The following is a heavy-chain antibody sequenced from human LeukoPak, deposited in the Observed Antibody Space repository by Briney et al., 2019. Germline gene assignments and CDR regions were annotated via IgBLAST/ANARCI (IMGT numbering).Heavy chain of an antibody. Sequence: SETLSLTCAVYGGSFSGYYWSWLRQPPGKGLEWIGEINHSGSTNYNPSLKSRVTISVETSKNQFSLKLSSVTAADTAVYYCARGPAFLTGFDYWGQGTLVTVSS. CDR1: GGSFSGYY. D-gene: IGHD7-27*01. CDR3: ARGPAFLTGFDY. V-gene: IGHV4-34*01. J-gene: IGHJ4*02. CDR2: INHSGST.